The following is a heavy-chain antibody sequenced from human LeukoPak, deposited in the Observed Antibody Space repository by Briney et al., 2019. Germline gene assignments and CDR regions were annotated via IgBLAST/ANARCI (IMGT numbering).Heavy chain of an antibody. CDR2: SSSSSTYI. Sequence: GGSLRLSCAASGFTFSTYTMNWVRQAPGKGLEWVSSSSSSSTYIYYAYSLKGRFTISRDNAENSLYLQMNSLRAEDTAVYYCARDSHDYGDSDYFDYWGQGTLVTVSS. J-gene: IGHJ4*02. CDR1: GFTFSTYT. CDR3: ARDSHDYGDSDYFDY. D-gene: IGHD4-17*01. V-gene: IGHV3-21*01.